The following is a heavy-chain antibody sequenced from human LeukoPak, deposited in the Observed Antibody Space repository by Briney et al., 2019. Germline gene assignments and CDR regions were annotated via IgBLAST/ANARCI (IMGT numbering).Heavy chain of an antibody. V-gene: IGHV4-61*01. CDR3: ARDRPYYDILTGYPSGHFDY. D-gene: IGHD3-9*01. Sequence: SETLSLTCTVSGGSVCSGSYYWSWIRQPPGKGLEWIGYIYYSGSTNYNPSLKSRVTISVDTSKNQFSLKLSSVTAADTAVYYCARDRPYYDILTGYPSGHFDYWGQGTLVTVSS. CDR2: IYYSGST. CDR1: GGSVCSGSYY. J-gene: IGHJ4*02.